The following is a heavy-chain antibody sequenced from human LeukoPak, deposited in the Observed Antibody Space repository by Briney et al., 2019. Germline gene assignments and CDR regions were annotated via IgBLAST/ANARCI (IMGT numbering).Heavy chain of an antibody. Sequence: SETLSLTCTVSGGSISSSSYYWGWIRQPPGKGLEWIGSIYYSGSTNYNPSLKSRDTISVDTSKNQFSLKLSSVSAADTAVYYCAPLRLGELSLDDYWGQGTLVTVSS. J-gene: IGHJ4*02. CDR3: APLRLGELSLDDY. D-gene: IGHD3-16*02. CDR1: GGSISSSSYY. CDR2: IYYSGST. V-gene: IGHV4-39*07.